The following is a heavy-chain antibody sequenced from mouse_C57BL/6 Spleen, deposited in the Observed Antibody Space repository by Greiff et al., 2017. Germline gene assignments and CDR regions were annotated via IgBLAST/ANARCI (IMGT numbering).Heavy chain of an antibody. CDR1: GFTFSSYT. D-gene: IGHD2-5*01. CDR2: ISGGGGNT. V-gene: IGHV5-9*01. CDR3: ARSNYYAMDY. Sequence: EVQLVESGGGLVKPGGSLKLSCAASGFTFSSYTMSWVRQTPEKRLEWVATISGGGGNTYYPDSVKGRFTISRDNDKNTLYLQMSSLRSEDTALYYCARSNYYAMDYWGQGTSVTVSS. J-gene: IGHJ4*01.